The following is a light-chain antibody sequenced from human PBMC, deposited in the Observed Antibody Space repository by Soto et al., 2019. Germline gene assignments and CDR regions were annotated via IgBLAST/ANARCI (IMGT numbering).Light chain of an antibody. CDR2: GAS. Sequence: EIVMTQSPATLSVSPGERATLSCRASQSVSSNLAWYQQKPGQAPRLLIYGASTRATGIPARFSGSGSGTEFTLTISSLQAEAFAVYYCQQYTNWPPCTFCQGTKGQSK. CDR1: QSVSSN. CDR3: QQYTNWPPCT. V-gene: IGKV3-15*01. J-gene: IGKJ1*01.